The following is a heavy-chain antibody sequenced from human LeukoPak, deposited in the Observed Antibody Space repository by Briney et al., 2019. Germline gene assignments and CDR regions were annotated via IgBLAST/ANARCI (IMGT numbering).Heavy chain of an antibody. CDR2: IIPIFGTT. J-gene: IGHJ3*01. V-gene: IGHV1-69*05. D-gene: IGHD4-17*01. CDR3: ARTPTTMTTDAFDV. Sequence: ASVEVSCKASGGTFSNYAISWVRQAPGQGLEWMGRIIPIFGTTNYAQKFQGRVTIITDGSTSTAYVELSSLRSEDTAVCYCARTPTTMTTDAFDVWGQGTMVTVSS. CDR1: GGTFSNYA.